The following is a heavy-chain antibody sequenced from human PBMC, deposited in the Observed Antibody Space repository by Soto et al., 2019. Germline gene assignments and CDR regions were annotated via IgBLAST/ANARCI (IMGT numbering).Heavy chain of an antibody. V-gene: IGHV3-66*01. Sequence: GGSLRLSCAASGFTVSRNYMSWVRQAPGKGLEWVSVIYSGVSTYYADSGKDRFTISRDNSKNTLYLQMNSLRAEDTAVYYCAREATVTSPGDHDAFDIWGQGTMVTVSS. CDR2: IYSGVST. CDR3: AREATVTSPGDHDAFDI. J-gene: IGHJ3*02. D-gene: IGHD4-4*01. CDR1: GFTVSRNY.